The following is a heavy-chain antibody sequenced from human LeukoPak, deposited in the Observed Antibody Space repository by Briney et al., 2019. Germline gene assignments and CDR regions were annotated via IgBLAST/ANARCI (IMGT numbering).Heavy chain of an antibody. CDR3: ARAGGTFDN. V-gene: IGHV6-1*01. CDR1: GDSFSSKSAS. CDR2: TYYRSKLYF. D-gene: IGHD1-1*01. Sequence: SQTLSLTCAISGDSFSSKSASWDWIRQSPSRGLEWLVRTYYRSKLYFEYAVSVKSRISINPDTSQNQFSLQLSSLTIEDTAVYYCARAGGTFDNWGQGTLVTVSS. J-gene: IGHJ4*02.